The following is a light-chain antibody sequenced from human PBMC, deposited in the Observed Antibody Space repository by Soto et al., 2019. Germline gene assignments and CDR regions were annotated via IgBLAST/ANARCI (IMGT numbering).Light chain of an antibody. CDR2: EAS. CDR3: QQYGGSPPWT. Sequence: EIVLTQSPGTLSLSPGERATLSCRASQSVSVSYLAWYQQKLGQAPRLLIYEASSRATGIPDRFSGSGCGTDFTLIISRLEPEDFAVYYCQQYGGSPPWTFGQGTKVEIK. J-gene: IGKJ1*01. V-gene: IGKV3-20*01. CDR1: QSVSVSY.